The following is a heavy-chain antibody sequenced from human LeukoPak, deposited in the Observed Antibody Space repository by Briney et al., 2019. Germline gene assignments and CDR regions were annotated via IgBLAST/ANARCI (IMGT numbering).Heavy chain of an antibody. CDR3: AGRRSTRGGTFDY. CDR2: ISYDGSNK. CDR1: GFTFSSYA. Sequence: GGSLRLSCAASGFTFSSYAMHWVRQAPGKGLEWVAVISYDGSNKYYADSVKGRFTISRDNSKNTLYLQMNSLRAEDTAVYYCAGRRSTRGGTFDYWGQGTLVTVSS. J-gene: IGHJ4*02. V-gene: IGHV3-30-3*01. D-gene: IGHD6-13*01.